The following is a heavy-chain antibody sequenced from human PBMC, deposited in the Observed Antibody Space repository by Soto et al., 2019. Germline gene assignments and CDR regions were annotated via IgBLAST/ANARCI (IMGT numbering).Heavy chain of an antibody. D-gene: IGHD3-9*01. J-gene: IGHJ6*02. CDR3: AKEGQYYDILTGYRSYYGMDV. V-gene: IGHV3-30*18. CDR1: GFTFSNYG. CDR2: ISYDGSNK. Sequence: GGSLRLSCAASGFTFSNYGMHWVRQAPGKGLEWVAVISYDGSNKYYADSVKGRFTISRDNSKNTLYLQMNSLRVEDTAVYYCAKEGQYYDILTGYRSYYGMDVWGQGTTVTV.